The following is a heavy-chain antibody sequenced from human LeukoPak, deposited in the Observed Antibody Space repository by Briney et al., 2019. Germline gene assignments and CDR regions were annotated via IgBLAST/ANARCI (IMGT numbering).Heavy chain of an antibody. J-gene: IGHJ6*03. CDR3: ARGQVQLWVQGYYYYMDV. CDR2: IDPSGGNT. Sequence: ASVKVSCKASGYTFTSYYMHWVRQAPGQGLEWMGIIDPSGGNTGYAQKFQGRVTITRNTSISTAYMELSSLRSEDTAVYYCARGQVQLWVQGYYYYMDVWGKGTTVTVSS. D-gene: IGHD5-18*01. V-gene: IGHV1-46*01. CDR1: GYTFTSYY.